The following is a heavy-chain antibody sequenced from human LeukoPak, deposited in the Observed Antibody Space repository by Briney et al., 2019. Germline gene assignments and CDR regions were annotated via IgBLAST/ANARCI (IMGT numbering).Heavy chain of an antibody. Sequence: SETLSLTCTVSGGTISSYYWSWIRQPPGKGLGWIGYIYYSGSTNYNPSLKSRVTISVDTSKNQFSLKLSSVTAADTAVYYCARDDSGGWYPGAFDIWGQGTMVTVSS. CDR2: IYYSGST. V-gene: IGHV4-59*01. CDR3: ARDDSGGWYPGAFDI. D-gene: IGHD6-19*01. J-gene: IGHJ3*02. CDR1: GGTISSYY.